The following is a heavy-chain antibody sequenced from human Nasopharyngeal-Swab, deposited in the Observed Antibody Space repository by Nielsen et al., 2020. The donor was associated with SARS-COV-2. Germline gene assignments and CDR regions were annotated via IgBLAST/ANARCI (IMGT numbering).Heavy chain of an antibody. V-gene: IGHV3-23*01. J-gene: IGHJ4*02. CDR3: VKHQGSSSDQ. Sequence: GGSLRLSCAASGFTFSIYAMTWVRQAPGKGLEWVATISESGTSTNYGDSVKGRFTISRDNAKNTLYLQMNSLRVEDTALYYCVKHQGSSSDQWGQGTLVTVSS. CDR2: ISESGTST. CDR1: GFTFSIYA.